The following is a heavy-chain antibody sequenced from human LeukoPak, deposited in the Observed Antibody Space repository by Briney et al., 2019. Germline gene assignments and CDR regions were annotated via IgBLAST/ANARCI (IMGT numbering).Heavy chain of an antibody. J-gene: IGHJ4*02. CDR3: ASALPADHFDY. CDR2: IKQYGSEK. V-gene: IGHV3-7*01. Sequence: PGGSLRLSCAASGFTFSDYWMSWVRQAPGKGLEWVANIKQYGSEKYYVDSVKGRFTISRDNAKNSLYLQMNSLRAEDTAMYYCASALPADHFDYGGQGILVTVSS. CDR1: GFTFSDYW.